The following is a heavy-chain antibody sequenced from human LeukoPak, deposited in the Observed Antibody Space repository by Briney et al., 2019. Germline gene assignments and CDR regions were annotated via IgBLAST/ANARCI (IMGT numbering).Heavy chain of an antibody. V-gene: IGHV4-30-4*01. D-gene: IGHD6-6*01. CDR2: IYYSGST. J-gene: IGHJ5*02. CDR3: ARDIAALGTAFDP. CDR1: GGSISSGDYY. Sequence: PSQTLSLTCTVSGGSISSGDYYRSWIRQPPGKGLEWIGYIYYSGSTYYNPSLKSRVTISVDTSKNQFSLKLSSVTAADTAVYYCARDIAALGTAFDPWGQGTLVTVSS.